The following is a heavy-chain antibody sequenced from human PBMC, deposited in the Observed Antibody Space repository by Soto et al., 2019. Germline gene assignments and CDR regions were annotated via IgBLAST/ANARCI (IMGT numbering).Heavy chain of an antibody. CDR1: GFTFSSYA. CDR2: ISSSGSTI. J-gene: IGHJ6*02. CDR3: ARDQSLLRFLERLPNPHHYGMDV. D-gene: IGHD3-3*01. Sequence: QTGGSLRLSCAASGFTFSSYAMNWVRQAPGKGLEWVSYISSSGSTIYYADSVKGRFTISRANAKNSLYLQMNSLRAKDTAVYYCARDQSLLRFLERLPNPHHYGMDVWGQGTTVTVSS. V-gene: IGHV3-48*03.